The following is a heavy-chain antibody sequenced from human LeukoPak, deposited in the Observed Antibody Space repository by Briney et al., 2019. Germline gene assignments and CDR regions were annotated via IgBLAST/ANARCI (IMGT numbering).Heavy chain of an antibody. D-gene: IGHD1-26*01. J-gene: IGHJ3*02. CDR2: IDPSDSYT. Sequence: GESLKISCKGSGYSFTSYWFSWVRQMPGKGLEWMGRIDPSDSYTNYSPSFQGHVTISADKSISTAYLQWSSLKASDTAMYYCARQKPLISGSYDAFDIWGQGTMVTVSS. CDR1: GYSFTSYW. V-gene: IGHV5-10-1*01. CDR3: ARQKPLISGSYDAFDI.